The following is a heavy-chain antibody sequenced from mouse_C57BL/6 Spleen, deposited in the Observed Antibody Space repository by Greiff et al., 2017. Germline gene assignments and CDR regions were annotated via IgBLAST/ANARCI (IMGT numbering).Heavy chain of an antibody. V-gene: IGHV1-82*01. CDR3: ARYDYDGAY. Sequence: QVQLQQSGPELVKPGASVKISCKASGYAFSSSWMNWVKQRPGKGLEWIGRIYPGDGDTTYNGKFKGKATLTADKSSSTAYMQLSSLTSEDSAVYFCARYDYDGAYWGQGTLVTVSA. CDR2: IYPGDGDT. D-gene: IGHD2-4*01. CDR1: GYAFSSSW. J-gene: IGHJ3*01.